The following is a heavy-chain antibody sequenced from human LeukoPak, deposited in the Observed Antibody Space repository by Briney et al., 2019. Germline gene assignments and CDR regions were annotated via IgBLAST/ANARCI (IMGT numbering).Heavy chain of an antibody. V-gene: IGHV1-3*02. CDR1: GYTFSRYA. CDR2: SDVRCVST. D-gene: IGHD2-2*01. CDR3: VREPAYGMDV. Sequence: ASVKASCKASGYTFSRYAIHWVRQAPGQRLEWMGGSDVRCVSTRYSQEFQGRVTITRDTSPSTHRLELTGLRAEGTDVRYCVREPAYGMDVWGQGTTVIVSS. J-gene: IGHJ6*02.